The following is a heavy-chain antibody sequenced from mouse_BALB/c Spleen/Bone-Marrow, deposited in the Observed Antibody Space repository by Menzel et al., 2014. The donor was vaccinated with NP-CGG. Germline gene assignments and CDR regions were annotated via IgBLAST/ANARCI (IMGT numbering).Heavy chain of an antibody. Sequence: VQLQQSGAELVKPGASVKLSCTASGFNIXDTYMHWVKQRPEQGLEWIGRIDPANGNTKYDPKFQGKATITADTSSNTAYLQLSSLTSEDTAVYYCATTDSSGVFAYWDQGTLVTVSA. V-gene: IGHV14-3*02. J-gene: IGHJ3*01. CDR2: IDPANGNT. CDR1: GFNIXDTY. CDR3: ATTDSSGVFAY. D-gene: IGHD3-2*01.